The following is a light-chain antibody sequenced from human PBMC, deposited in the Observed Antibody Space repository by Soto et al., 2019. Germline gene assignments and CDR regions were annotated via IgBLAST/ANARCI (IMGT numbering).Light chain of an antibody. CDR2: GAS. CDR1: QSVSSSY. CDR3: QQYGSSHT. Sequence: ESVLTQSPGALSLSPGERATLSCRASQSVSSSYLAWYQQKPGQAPRLLIYGASSRAIGIPDRFSGSVSGSDFILTINRLEPEDFAVYYCQQYGSSHTFGQGTQVEI. V-gene: IGKV3-20*01. J-gene: IGKJ5*01.